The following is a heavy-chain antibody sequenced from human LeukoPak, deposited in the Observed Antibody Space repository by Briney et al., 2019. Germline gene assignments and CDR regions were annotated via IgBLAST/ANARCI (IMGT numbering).Heavy chain of an antibody. Sequence: NPSETLSLTCTVSGVSISSYYWSWIRQPAGKGLEWIGRIYTSGSTNYNPSLKSRVTMSVDTSKNQFSLKLSSVTAADTAVYYCARDRYYYDNSGSIRFDYWGQGTLVTVSS. CDR2: IYTSGST. CDR1: GVSISSYY. V-gene: IGHV4-4*07. CDR3: ARDRYYYDNSGSIRFDY. D-gene: IGHD3-22*01. J-gene: IGHJ4*02.